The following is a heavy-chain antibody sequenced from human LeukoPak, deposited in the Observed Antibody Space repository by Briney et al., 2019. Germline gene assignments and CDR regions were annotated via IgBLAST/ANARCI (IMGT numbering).Heavy chain of an antibody. V-gene: IGHV4-61*02. CDR2: IYTSGST. D-gene: IGHD7-27*01. CDR1: GGSISSGSYY. Sequence: SQTLSLTCTVSGGSISSGSYYWSWIRQPAGKGLEWIGRIYTSGSTNYSPSLKSRVTISVDTSKNQFSLKLSSVTAADTAVYYCARLRVATGHYYYYMDVWGKGTTVTVSS. CDR3: ARLRVATGHYYYYMDV. J-gene: IGHJ6*03.